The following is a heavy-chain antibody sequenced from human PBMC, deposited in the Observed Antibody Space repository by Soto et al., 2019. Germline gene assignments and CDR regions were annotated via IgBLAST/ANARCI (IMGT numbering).Heavy chain of an antibody. V-gene: IGHV3-7*01. Sequence: GGSLRLSCAASGFTFGSYAMSWVRQAPGKGLEWVANIKQDGSEKYYVDSVKGRFTISRDNAKNSLYLQMNSLRAEDTAVYYCARDAYSSGWDYYYYYMDVWGKGTTVTVSS. J-gene: IGHJ6*03. CDR2: IKQDGSEK. D-gene: IGHD6-19*01. CDR1: GFTFGSYA. CDR3: ARDAYSSGWDYYYYYMDV.